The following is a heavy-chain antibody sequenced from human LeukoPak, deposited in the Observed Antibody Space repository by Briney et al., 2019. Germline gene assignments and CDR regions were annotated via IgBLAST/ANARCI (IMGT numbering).Heavy chain of an antibody. CDR1: GASIRSGDYY. V-gene: IGHV4-34*01. Sequence: PSETLSLTCTVSGASIRSGDYYWSWIRQPPGKGLEWIGEINHSGSTNYNPSLKSRVTISVDTSKNQFSLKLSSVTAADTAVYYCARVTLLNCSGGSCYSELPSHNDYWGQGTLVTVSS. D-gene: IGHD2-15*01. J-gene: IGHJ4*02. CDR2: INHSGST. CDR3: ARVTLLNCSGGSCYSELPSHNDY.